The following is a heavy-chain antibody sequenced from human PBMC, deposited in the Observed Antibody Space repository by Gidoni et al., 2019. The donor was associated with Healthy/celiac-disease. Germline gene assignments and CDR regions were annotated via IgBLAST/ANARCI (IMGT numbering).Heavy chain of an antibody. CDR2: INAGNGNT. CDR1: GYTFTSYA. D-gene: IGHD3-10*01. J-gene: IGHJ6*02. Sequence: QVQLVQSGAEVKKPGASVKVSCKASGYTFTSYAMHWVRQAPGQRLEWMGWINAGNGNTKYSQKFQGRVTITRDTSASTAYMELSSLRSEDTAVYYCARDITMVRGVTEYYYYGMDVWGQGTTVTVSS. CDR3: ARDITMVRGVTEYYYYGMDV. V-gene: IGHV1-3*01.